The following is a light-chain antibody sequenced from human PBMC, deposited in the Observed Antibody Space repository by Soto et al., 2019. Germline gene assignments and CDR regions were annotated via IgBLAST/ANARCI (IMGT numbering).Light chain of an antibody. V-gene: IGLV6-57*01. Sequence: NFMLTQSHSVSESPGKTVTISCTRSSGSIASDYVQWYQQRPGSSPTTVICEDNQRPSGVPDRFSGSIDSSSNSASLTLSRLKTEDEADYYCQSYASSNRYVFGTGTKLTVL. J-gene: IGLJ1*01. CDR2: EDN. CDR1: SGSIASDY. CDR3: QSYASSNRYV.